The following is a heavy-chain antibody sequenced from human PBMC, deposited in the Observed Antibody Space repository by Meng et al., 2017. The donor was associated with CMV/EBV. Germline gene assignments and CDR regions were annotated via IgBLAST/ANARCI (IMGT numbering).Heavy chain of an antibody. J-gene: IGHJ5*01. D-gene: IGHD2-15*01. CDR2: IYNSVST. V-gene: IGHV4-4*07. CDR3: ARSMVVDGDWFDS. CDR1: GGSISCYY. Sequence: QRQKAGPGLGKPSATLSVTCTVPGGSISCYYWSWIREPAGKGLGCIGRIYNSVSTNHKPSIKGLVTMSVDPSNTPFSLKLRSVNAADTAVYYCARSMVVDGDWFDSWGQGTLVTVSS.